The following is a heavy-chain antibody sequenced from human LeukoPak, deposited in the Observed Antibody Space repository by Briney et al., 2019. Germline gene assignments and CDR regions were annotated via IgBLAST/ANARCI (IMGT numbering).Heavy chain of an antibody. Sequence: GGSLRLSCAASGFTFSSYSMNWVRQAPGKGLEWVSYISSSSSTIYYADSVKGRFTISRDNSKNTLYLQMNSLRAEDTAVYYCAKDGTYDFWSGYSIWGQGTMVTVSS. D-gene: IGHD3-3*01. V-gene: IGHV3-48*01. CDR3: AKDGTYDFWSGYSI. CDR2: ISSSSSTI. CDR1: GFTFSSYS. J-gene: IGHJ3*02.